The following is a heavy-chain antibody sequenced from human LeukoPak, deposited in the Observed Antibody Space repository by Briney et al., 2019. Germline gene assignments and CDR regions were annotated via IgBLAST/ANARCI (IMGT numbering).Heavy chain of an antibody. CDR1: EFTFSVYYG. J-gene: IGHJ3*01. D-gene: IGHD6-13*01. CDR2: VSHDGGTT. V-gene: IGHV3-30*18. CDR3: AKEGAATGAAAVGATAGAPAAKYAFDL. Sequence: PGRSLRLSCAASEFTFSVYYGMHWVRQAPGKGLEWVAVVSHDGGTTYYADSVRGRFTVSRDNSRNTLYLQMNSLRAEDTAVYYCAKEGAATGAAAVGATAGAPAAKYAFDLWGQGTMVTVSS.